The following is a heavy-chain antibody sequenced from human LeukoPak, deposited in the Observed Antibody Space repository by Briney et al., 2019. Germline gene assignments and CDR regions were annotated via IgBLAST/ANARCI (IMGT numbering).Heavy chain of an antibody. J-gene: IGHJ4*02. V-gene: IGHV3-21*06. CDR3: VRDFAFGFCNTTTCRYPFDS. Sequence: GGSLRLSCAASGFNFRGYNMNWVRQAPGKGREWVSSMSTSSTYIYYADSIKGRFTISRDAARSLLYLQMDSLRAEDTAVYYCVRDFAFGFCNTTTCRYPFDSWGQGTLVTVSS. CDR2: MSTSSTYI. CDR1: GFNFRGYN. D-gene: IGHD3-16*01.